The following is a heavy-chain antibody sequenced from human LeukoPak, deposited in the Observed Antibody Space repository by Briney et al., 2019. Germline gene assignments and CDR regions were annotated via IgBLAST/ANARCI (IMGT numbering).Heavy chain of an antibody. D-gene: IGHD3-22*01. V-gene: IGHV1-24*01. J-gene: IGHJ6*02. Sequence: GASVKVSCKVSGYTLTELSMHWVRQAPGKGLEWMGGFDQEDGETIYAQKFQGRVTMTEDTSTDTAYMELSSLRSEDTAVYYCATKYYDSSGYKDYYRMDVWGQGTTVTVSS. CDR2: FDQEDGET. CDR3: ATKYYDSSGYKDYYRMDV. CDR1: GYTLTELS.